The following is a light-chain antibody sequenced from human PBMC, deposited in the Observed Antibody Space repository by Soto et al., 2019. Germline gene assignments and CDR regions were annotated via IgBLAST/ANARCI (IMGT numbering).Light chain of an antibody. Sequence: QSALTQPASVSGSPGQSITISCTGTSSDVGNYKYVSWYQQHPGKAPKLMIYDVTKRPSGVPDRFSGSKSGNTASLTVSGLRAEDEADYYCSSYAGNKLLFGGGTKLTVL. CDR1: SSDVGNYKY. CDR3: SSYAGNKLL. J-gene: IGLJ2*01. CDR2: DVT. V-gene: IGLV2-8*01.